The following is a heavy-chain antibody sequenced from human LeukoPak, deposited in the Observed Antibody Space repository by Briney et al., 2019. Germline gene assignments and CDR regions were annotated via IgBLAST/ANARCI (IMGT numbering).Heavy chain of an antibody. D-gene: IGHD6-19*01. CDR1: GFTFSGYW. CDR2: IKQDGREK. V-gene: IGHV3-7*01. Sequence: GGSLRLSCAASGFTFSGYWMNWVRQAPGKGLEWVANIKQDGREKDYVDSVKGRFTISRDNAKNSLYLQMNSLRVEDTAVYYCARVSSLAVAGFFDYWGQGILVTVSS. J-gene: IGHJ4*02. CDR3: ARVSSLAVAGFFDY.